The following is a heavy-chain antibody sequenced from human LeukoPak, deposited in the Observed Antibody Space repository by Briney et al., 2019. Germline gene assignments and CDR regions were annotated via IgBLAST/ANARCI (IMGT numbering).Heavy chain of an antibody. CDR3: ARERTGYDILTGTGYFDY. J-gene: IGHJ4*02. D-gene: IGHD3-9*01. V-gene: IGHV3-30-3*01. CDR2: ISYDGSNK. Sequence: GGSLRLSCEASGFTFSAYAMTWVRQAPGKGLEWVAVISYDGSNKYYADSVKGRFTISRDNSKNTLYLQMNSLRAEDTAVYYCARERTGYDILTGTGYFDYWGQGTLVTVSS. CDR1: GFTFSAYA.